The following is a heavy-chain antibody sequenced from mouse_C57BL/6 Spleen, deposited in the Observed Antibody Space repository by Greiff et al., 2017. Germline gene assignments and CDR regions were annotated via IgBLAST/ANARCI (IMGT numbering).Heavy chain of an antibody. Sequence: VEPSQSLSLTCTVTGYSITSGYDWHWIRHFPGNKLEWMGYISYSGSTNYNPSLKSRISITHDTSKNHFFLKLNSVTTEDTATYYCARGGGTDFDYWGQGTTLTVSS. J-gene: IGHJ2*01. CDR1: GYSITSGYD. CDR3: ARGGGTDFDY. V-gene: IGHV3-1*01. D-gene: IGHD4-1*01. CDR2: ISYSGST.